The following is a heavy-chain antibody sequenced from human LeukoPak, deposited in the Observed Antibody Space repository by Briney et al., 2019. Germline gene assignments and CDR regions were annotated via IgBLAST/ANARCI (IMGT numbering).Heavy chain of an antibody. J-gene: IGHJ6*02. CDR3: ARDMVSMVRGHYYYGMDV. D-gene: IGHD3-10*01. CDR2: ISSSSSYI. Sequence: GGSLRLSCAASGFTFSSYSMNWVRQAPGKGLEWVSSISSSSSYIYYADSVKGRFTISRDNAKNSLYLQMNSLRAEDTAVYYCARDMVSMVRGHYYYGMDVWGQGTTVSVSS. V-gene: IGHV3-21*01. CDR1: GFTFSSYS.